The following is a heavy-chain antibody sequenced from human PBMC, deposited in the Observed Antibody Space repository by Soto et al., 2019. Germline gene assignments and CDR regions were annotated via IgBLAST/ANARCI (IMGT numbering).Heavy chain of an antibody. V-gene: IGHV4-30-2*01. D-gene: IGHD3-22*01. CDR3: ARETYDSSGHYYFDY. CDR1: GGSISSGGYS. Sequence: QLQLQESGSGLVKPSQTLSLTCAVSGGSISSGGYSWSWIRQPPGKGLEWIGYIYHSGSTYYNPSLKSRVTISVDRSKNQFSLKLSSVTAADTAVYYCARETYDSSGHYYFDYWGQGTLVTVSS. CDR2: IYHSGST. J-gene: IGHJ4*02.